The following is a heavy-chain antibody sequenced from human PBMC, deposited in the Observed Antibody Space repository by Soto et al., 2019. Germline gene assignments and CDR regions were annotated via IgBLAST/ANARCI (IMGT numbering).Heavy chain of an antibody. J-gene: IGHJ4*02. V-gene: IGHV3-23*01. CDR1: GFPFSNYA. CDR2: LSGSGVST. D-gene: IGHD3-22*01. CDR3: AKIESRFFYDSTGYYPFDY. Sequence: GSLRLSCVASGFPFSNYAMTWVRQAPGKGLEWVSALSGSGVSTYYTDSVMGRFTISRDNSKNTVYLQMNSLRAEDTAVYYCAKIESRFFYDSTGYYPFDYWGQGT.